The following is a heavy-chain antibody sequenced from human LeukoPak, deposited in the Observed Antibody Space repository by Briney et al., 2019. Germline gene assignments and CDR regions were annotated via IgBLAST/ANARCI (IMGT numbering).Heavy chain of an antibody. CDR3: ARVNSSSWFASYYYYYMDV. V-gene: IGHV1-18*01. J-gene: IGHJ6*03. D-gene: IGHD6-13*01. Sequence: GASVKVSCKASGYTFTSYDINWVRQATGQGLEWMGWMNPNSGNTNYAQKLQGRVTMTTDTSTSTAYMELRSLRSDDTAVYYCARVNSSSWFASYYYYYMDVWGKGTTVTVSS. CDR1: GYTFTSYD. CDR2: MNPNSGNT.